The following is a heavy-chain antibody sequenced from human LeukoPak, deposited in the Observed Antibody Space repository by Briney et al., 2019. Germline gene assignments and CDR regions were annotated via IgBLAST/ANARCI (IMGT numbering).Heavy chain of an antibody. Sequence: GASVKVSCKASGYTFTGYYMHWVRQAPGQGLEWMGWINPNSGGTNCRVTMTRDTSISTAYMELSRLRSDDTAVYYCARGGDYYDSSGYYSYYYYMDVWGKGTTVTVSS. CDR1: GYTFTGYY. CDR2: INPNSGGT. CDR3: ARGGDYYDSSGYYSYYYYMDV. D-gene: IGHD3-22*01. J-gene: IGHJ6*03. V-gene: IGHV1-2*02.